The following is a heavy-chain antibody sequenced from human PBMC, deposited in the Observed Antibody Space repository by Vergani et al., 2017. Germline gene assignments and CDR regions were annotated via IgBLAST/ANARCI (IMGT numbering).Heavy chain of an antibody. CDR1: GYTFTSYY. D-gene: IGHD2-15*01. CDR3: ACSGGSSGGRFDY. J-gene: IGHJ4*02. CDR2: INPSGGST. V-gene: IGHV1-46*01. Sequence: QVQLVQSGAEVKKPGASVKVSCKASGYTFTSYYMHWVRQAPGQGLEWMGIINPSGGSTSYAQKFQGRVTMTRDTSTSTGYMELSSLRSGDTAVYYCACSGGSSGGRFDYWGQGTLVTVSS.